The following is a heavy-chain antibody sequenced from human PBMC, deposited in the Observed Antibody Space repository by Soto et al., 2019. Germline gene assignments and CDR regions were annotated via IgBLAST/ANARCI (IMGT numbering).Heavy chain of an antibody. CDR3: ARGQSAITGTTDWFDP. J-gene: IGHJ5*02. D-gene: IGHD1-7*01. CDR2: IYYSGST. Sequence: PSETLSLTCTVSGGSISSYYCSWIRQPPGKGLEWIGYIYYSGSTNYNPSLKSRVTISVDTSKNQFSLKLSSVTAADTAVYYCARGQSAITGTTDWFDPWGQGTLVTVSS. V-gene: IGHV4-59*01. CDR1: GGSISSYY.